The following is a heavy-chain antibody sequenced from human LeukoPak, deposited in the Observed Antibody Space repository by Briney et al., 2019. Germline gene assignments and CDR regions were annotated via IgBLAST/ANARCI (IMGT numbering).Heavy chain of an antibody. D-gene: IGHD5/OR15-5a*01. CDR2: ISGDGGST. V-gene: IGHV3-64D*06. CDR1: GFTFSSSA. Sequence: GGSLRLSCSASGFTFSSSAVHWVRQAPGKGLEYVSAISGDGGSTYYADSVKGRFTISRDNSKNTLYLQMSSLRAEDTAVYYCVKLYSVYDSEGYWGQGTLVTVSS. CDR3: VKLYSVYDSEGY. J-gene: IGHJ4*02.